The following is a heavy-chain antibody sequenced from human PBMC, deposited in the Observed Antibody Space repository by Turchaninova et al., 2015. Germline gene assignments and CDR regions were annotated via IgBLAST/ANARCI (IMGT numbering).Heavy chain of an antibody. J-gene: IGHJ3*02. CDR2: TYYRSKWYN. CDR3: ARDGPLGLDALDI. V-gene: IGHV6-1*01. Sequence: HVQLQQSSPGLVKPSHTLPLTCAIPGDSVPSNRAAWNWIRQSPSRGLEWLGRTYYRSKWYNDYAVSVKSRITINPDTSKNQFSLQLNSVTPEDTAVYYCARDGPLGLDALDIWGQGTMVAVSS. CDR1: GDSVPSNRAA. D-gene: IGHD7-27*01.